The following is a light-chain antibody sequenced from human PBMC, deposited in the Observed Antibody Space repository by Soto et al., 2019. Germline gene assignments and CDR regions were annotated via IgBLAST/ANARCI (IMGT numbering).Light chain of an antibody. V-gene: IGKV3-20*01. J-gene: IGKJ2*01. CDR2: GAS. CDR3: HQYDNAPQT. CDR1: QTLRRTY. Sequence: EIVLMQAPGTLSLSPGERATLSCRASQTLRRTYIAWYQQKPGQAPRVLIYGASKRATGIPDRFSGSGSGTDFSLTISRLEPEDFAVYYCHQYDNAPQTYGQGTKVDIK.